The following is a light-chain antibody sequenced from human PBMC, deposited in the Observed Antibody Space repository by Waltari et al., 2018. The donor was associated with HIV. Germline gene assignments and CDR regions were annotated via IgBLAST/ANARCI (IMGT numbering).Light chain of an antibody. CDR3: QQFHLLPLT. CDR2: DAS. CDR1: QDIGSH. V-gene: IGKV1-33*01. J-gene: IGKJ4*01. Sequence: DLQMTQSPSSLSLSVGDKITITCQTSQDIGSHLNWYQQKPGKAPQLLLHDASDLQAGVPSRCAGGGSGSNFSFTITSLQPEDLAIYYCQQFHLLPLTFGGGT.